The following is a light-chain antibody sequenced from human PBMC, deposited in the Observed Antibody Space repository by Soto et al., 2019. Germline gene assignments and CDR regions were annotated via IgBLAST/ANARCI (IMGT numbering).Light chain of an antibody. CDR3: LLSYNAARV. J-gene: IGLJ2*01. CDR1: TGAVTSNHH. Sequence: QTVVTQEPSLTVSPGGTVTLTCGSSTGAVTSNHHPYWFQQKAGQAPRTLIYDTSNKHSWTPARFSGSLLGDKAALTLSGAQPEDAAQYYCLLSYNAARVFGGGTKLTVL. V-gene: IGLV7-46*01. CDR2: DTS.